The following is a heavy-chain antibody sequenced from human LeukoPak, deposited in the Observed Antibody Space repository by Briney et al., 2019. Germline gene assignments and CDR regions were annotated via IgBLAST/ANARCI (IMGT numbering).Heavy chain of an antibody. CDR3: ARGERLGPDF. J-gene: IGHJ4*02. Sequence: SETLSLTCTVSGDSIIGYYWSCIRQPPGKGLEWIGYIHYSGSTNYNPSLQSRVTISVDTSRSHFSLKLSSATAADTAVYYCARGERLGPDFWGQGTLVTVSS. V-gene: IGHV4-59*01. CDR2: IHYSGST. D-gene: IGHD1-1*01. CDR1: GDSIIGYY.